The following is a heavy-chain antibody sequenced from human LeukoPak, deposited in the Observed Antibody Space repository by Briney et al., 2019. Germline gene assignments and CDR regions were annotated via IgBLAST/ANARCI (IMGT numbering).Heavy chain of an antibody. CDR3: ARDRWFGELLPFY. Sequence: SQTLSLTCTVSGGSINSGDYYWSWIRQPPGKGLEWIGYIYYSGSTNYNPSLKSRVTISVDTSKNQFSLKLSSVTAADTAVYYCARDRWFGELLPFYWGQGTLVTVSS. V-gene: IGHV4-30-4*01. CDR2: IYYSGST. D-gene: IGHD3-10*01. J-gene: IGHJ4*02. CDR1: GGSINSGDYY.